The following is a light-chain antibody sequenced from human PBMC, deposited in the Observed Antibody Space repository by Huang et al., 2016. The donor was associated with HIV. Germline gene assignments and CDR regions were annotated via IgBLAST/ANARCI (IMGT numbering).Light chain of an antibody. Sequence: IVLTQSPATLSWYPGERVTLSCRASQSVGNYIAWYQQHPGHSPKLLIYDTSNRATGTPGRFIGSGSGTDFTLTISSLQSEYFAVYYCQQRSSGVTFGGGTKVQVK. J-gene: IGKJ4*01. V-gene: IGKV3-11*01. CDR2: DTS. CDR1: QSVGNY. CDR3: QQRSSGVT.